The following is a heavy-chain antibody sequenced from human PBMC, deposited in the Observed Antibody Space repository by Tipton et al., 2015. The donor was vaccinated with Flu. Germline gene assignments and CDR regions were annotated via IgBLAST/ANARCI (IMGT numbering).Heavy chain of an antibody. D-gene: IGHD6-13*01. J-gene: IGHJ6*02. Sequence: TLSLTCTISGGSISSYYWSWIRQPPGKGLEWIGYIYYSGSTNYNPSLKSRVTISVDTSKNQFSLKLSSVTAADTAVYYCARVTGGYSSSYTSVYYYYGMDVWGQGTTVTVSS. CDR1: GGSISSYY. CDR2: IYYSGST. CDR3: ARVTGGYSSSYTSVYYYYGMDV. V-gene: IGHV4-59*01.